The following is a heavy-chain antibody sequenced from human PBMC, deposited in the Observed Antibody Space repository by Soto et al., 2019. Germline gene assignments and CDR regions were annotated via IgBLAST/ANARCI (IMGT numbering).Heavy chain of an antibody. CDR3: ARMGSSGQQNFDY. V-gene: IGHV4-31*03. J-gene: IGHJ4*02. CDR1: GGSISSGGYY. CDR2: IYYSGST. Sequence: PSETLSLTCTVSGGSISSGGYYWSWIRQHPGKGLEWIGYIYYSGSTYYNPSLKSRVTISVDTSKNQFSLKLSSVTAADTAVYYCARMGSSGQQNFDYWGQGTLVTVSS. D-gene: IGHD6-19*01.